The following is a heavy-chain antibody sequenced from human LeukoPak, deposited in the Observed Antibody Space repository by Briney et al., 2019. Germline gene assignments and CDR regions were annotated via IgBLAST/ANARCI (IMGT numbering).Heavy chain of an antibody. D-gene: IGHD3-22*01. CDR2: IWYDGSNK. J-gene: IGHJ4*02. V-gene: IGHV3-33*01. CDR1: GFTFSSYG. Sequence: GGSLRLSCAASGFTFSSYGMHWVRQAPGKGLEWVAVIWYDGSNKYYADSVKGRFTISRDNSKNTLYLQMNSLRAEDTAVYYCARDSGEMGDSSGYYHYYFDYWGQGTLVTVSS. CDR3: ARDSGEMGDSSGYYHYYFDY.